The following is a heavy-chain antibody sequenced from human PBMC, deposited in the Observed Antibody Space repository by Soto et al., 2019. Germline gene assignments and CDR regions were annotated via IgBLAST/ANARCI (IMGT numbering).Heavy chain of an antibody. CDR1: GYSFTRYW. CDR3: ARNRWGYNYGTLDYYYGMDV. V-gene: IGHV5-51*01. CDR2: LYPGDSDT. D-gene: IGHD5-18*01. J-gene: IGHJ6*02. Sequence: GESLKISCKGSGYSFTRYWIGWVLQLPGKGLERMGVLYPGDSDTRSSPSFQGRVTLSADTSSSTADLQWSSLKAAATAMYYCARNRWGYNYGTLDYYYGMDVWGQGTTVTV.